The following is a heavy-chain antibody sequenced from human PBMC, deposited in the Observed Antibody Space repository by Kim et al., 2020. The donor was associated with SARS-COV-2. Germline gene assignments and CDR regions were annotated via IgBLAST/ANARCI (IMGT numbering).Heavy chain of an antibody. V-gene: IGHV3-43*01. Sequence: YYGESVEGRFTISRDNSKNSLYLQMNNLRTEDTALYYCAKNKGRSRYGMDVWGQGTTVIVSS. D-gene: IGHD4-17*01. J-gene: IGHJ6*02. CDR3: AKNKGRSRYGMDV.